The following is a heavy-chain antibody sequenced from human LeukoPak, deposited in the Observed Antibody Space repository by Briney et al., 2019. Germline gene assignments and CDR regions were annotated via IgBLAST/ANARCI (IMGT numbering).Heavy chain of an antibody. J-gene: IGHJ4*02. CDR2: MYYSGNS. V-gene: IGHV4-38-2*01. CDR3: ARLRRNYSDS. CDR1: GYSISNAYY. Sequence: KPSETLSLTCAVSGYSISNAYYWGWIRPPPGRGLEWIGHMYYSGNSFYNPSLKSRVTISVDTSKNQFSLKLSSVTAADTAVYYCARLRRNYSDSWGQGSLVSVSS.